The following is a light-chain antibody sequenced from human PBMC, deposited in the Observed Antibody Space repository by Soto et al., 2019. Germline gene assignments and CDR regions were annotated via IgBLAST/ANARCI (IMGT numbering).Light chain of an antibody. CDR2: DVN. J-gene: IGLJ1*01. Sequence: QSALTQPASVSGSPGQSITISCTGTSSDVGGYNYVSWYQQHPGKAPKLMIYDVNNRPSGVSNRFSGSKSGNTASLTTSGLQAEDEADYYCSSYTSSSTLVFGTGTKLTVL. CDR1: SSDVGGYNY. V-gene: IGLV2-14*03. CDR3: SSYTSSSTLV.